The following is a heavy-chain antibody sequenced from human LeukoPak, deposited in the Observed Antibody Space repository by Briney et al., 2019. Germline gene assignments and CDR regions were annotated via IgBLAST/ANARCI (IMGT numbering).Heavy chain of an antibody. D-gene: IGHD3-3*01. CDR3: AVGITILGVAASFDS. Sequence: PSETLSLTCAVYGASYNAYYWSWIRQPPGKGLEWIGDIDHRGTATYNPSLKGRLTISADASKNQFSLKLNSLTDADTAVYYCAVGITILGVAASFDSWGQGNLVIVSS. CDR1: GASYNAYY. CDR2: IDHRGTA. V-gene: IGHV4-34*01. J-gene: IGHJ4*02.